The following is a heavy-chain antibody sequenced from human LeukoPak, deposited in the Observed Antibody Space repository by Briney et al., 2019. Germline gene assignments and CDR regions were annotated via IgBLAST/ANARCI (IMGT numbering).Heavy chain of an antibody. D-gene: IGHD4-17*01. Sequence: SETLSLTCTVSGGSVSSTTYFWSWMRQPPGKGLEWIASINYSGSTYYNPSLKSRVTISVDTSDNQFPLKLSSVTAADTAVYYCARGTMTTVTYYFDYWGQGTLVTVSS. V-gene: IGHV4-39*06. J-gene: IGHJ4*02. CDR1: GGSVSSTTYF. CDR2: INYSGST. CDR3: ARGTMTTVTYYFDY.